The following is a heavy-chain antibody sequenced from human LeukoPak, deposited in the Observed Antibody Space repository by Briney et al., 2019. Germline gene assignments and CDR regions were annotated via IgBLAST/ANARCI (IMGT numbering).Heavy chain of an antibody. Sequence: PSETLSLTCTVSGGSISSTSYYWGWIRQPPGKGLEWIGSIYYSGSTYYNPSLKSRVTISVDTSKNQFSLKLSSVTAAGTAVYYCARSDSSGWYMDYWGQGTLVTVSS. CDR3: ARSDSSGWYMDY. CDR1: GGSISSTSYY. CDR2: IYYSGST. J-gene: IGHJ4*02. V-gene: IGHV4-39*07. D-gene: IGHD6-19*01.